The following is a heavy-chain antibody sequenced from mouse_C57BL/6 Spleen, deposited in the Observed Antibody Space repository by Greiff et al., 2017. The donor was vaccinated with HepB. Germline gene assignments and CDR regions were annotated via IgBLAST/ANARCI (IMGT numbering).Heavy chain of an antibody. D-gene: IGHD1-1*01. CDR3: ARCGYGSSSYYFDY. V-gene: IGHV1-39*01. Sequence: EVQLQQSGPELVKPGASVKISCTASGYSFTDYNMNWVKQSNGKSLEWIGVINPNYGTTSYNQKFKGKSTLTVDQTSSTAYVQLNSLTSEDSSVYYCARCGYGSSSYYFDYWGQGTTLTVSS. J-gene: IGHJ2*01. CDR2: INPNYGTT. CDR1: GYSFTDYN.